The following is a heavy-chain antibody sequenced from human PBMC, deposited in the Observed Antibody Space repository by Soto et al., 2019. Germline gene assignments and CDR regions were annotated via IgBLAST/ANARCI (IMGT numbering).Heavy chain of an antibody. D-gene: IGHD3-10*01. J-gene: IGHJ4*02. CDR3: ARVANGLFFDY. CDR2: ISGFNGKT. Sequence: QVQLMQSRPDMKKPGASVQVSCKASGYSFVNYGIIWVRQAPGQGLEWMGWISGFNGKTNYAQHLQDRVTMTTEKSTGTAYMELRSLTSDDTAVYYCARVANGLFFDYWGQGTPVTVSS. V-gene: IGHV1-18*01. CDR1: GYSFVNYG.